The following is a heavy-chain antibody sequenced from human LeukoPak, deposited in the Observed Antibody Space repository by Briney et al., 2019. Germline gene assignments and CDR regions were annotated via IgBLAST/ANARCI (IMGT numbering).Heavy chain of an antibody. J-gene: IGHJ4*02. CDR1: GYSFTSYW. CDR2: IYPGDSDT. D-gene: IGHD2-15*01. Sequence: GESLKISCKGSGYSFTSYWISWVRQMPGKGLEWMGIIYPGDSDTRYSPSFQGQVTISADKSISTAYLQWSSLKASDTAMYYCARRRYCSGGSCPYSFDYWGQGTLVTVSS. V-gene: IGHV5-51*01. CDR3: ARRRYCSGGSCPYSFDY.